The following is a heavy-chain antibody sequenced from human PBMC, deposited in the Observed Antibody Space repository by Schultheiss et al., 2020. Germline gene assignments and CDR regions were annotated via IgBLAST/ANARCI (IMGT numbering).Heavy chain of an antibody. CDR3: ASQYSSSSQDAFDI. Sequence: GGSLRLSCKGSGYSFTSYWIGWVSQMPGKGLEWMGIIYPGYSDTRYSPSFQGQVTISADKSISTAYLQWSSLKASDTAMYYCASQYSSSSQDAFDIWGQGTMVTVSS. J-gene: IGHJ3*02. CDR2: IYPGYSDT. V-gene: IGHV5-51*01. CDR1: GYSFTSYW. D-gene: IGHD6-6*01.